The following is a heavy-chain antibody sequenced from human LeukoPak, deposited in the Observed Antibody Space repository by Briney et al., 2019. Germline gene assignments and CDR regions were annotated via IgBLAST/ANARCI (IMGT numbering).Heavy chain of an antibody. V-gene: IGHV4-59*01. Sequence: SENLSLNCTVSGGSISSYYWSWLRQPPGKGLEWIGYIYYSGSTNYNPSLKSRAIISEDTSKNQFSLKLSSVTAADTAVYYCARDIASRYSSSWPPGEAFDIWGQGTMVTVSS. CDR1: GGSISSYY. J-gene: IGHJ3*02. D-gene: IGHD6-13*01. CDR2: IYYSGST. CDR3: ARDIASRYSSSWPPGEAFDI.